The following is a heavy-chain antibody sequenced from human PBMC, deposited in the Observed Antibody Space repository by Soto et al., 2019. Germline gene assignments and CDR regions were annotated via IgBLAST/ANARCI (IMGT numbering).Heavy chain of an antibody. CDR2: ISGSGSTI. D-gene: IGHD6-13*01. Sequence: QVQLVESGGGLVKPGGSLRLSCAASGFTFSDYYMSWFRQAPGKGLEWVSYISGSGSTIHDADSVKGRFTISRDNAKNSLDLQMNSLRAEDTAVYYCVRLGSIAAAGTPDYWGQGTLVTVSS. CDR1: GFTFSDYY. CDR3: VRLGSIAAAGTPDY. J-gene: IGHJ4*02. V-gene: IGHV3-11*01.